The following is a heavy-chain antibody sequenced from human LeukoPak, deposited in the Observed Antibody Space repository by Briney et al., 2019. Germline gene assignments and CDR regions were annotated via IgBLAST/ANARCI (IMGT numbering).Heavy chain of an antibody. CDR1: GGSISSSSYY. J-gene: IGHJ4*02. D-gene: IGHD2-21*02. CDR2: IYYSGST. V-gene: IGHV4-39*07. Sequence: SETLSLTCTVSGGSISSSSYYWGWIRQPPGKGLEWIGSIYYSGSTYYNPPLKSRVTISVDTSKNQFSLKLSSVTAADTAVYYCASVRQPLLVAPRPFDYWGQGTLVTVSS. CDR3: ASVRQPLLVAPRPFDY.